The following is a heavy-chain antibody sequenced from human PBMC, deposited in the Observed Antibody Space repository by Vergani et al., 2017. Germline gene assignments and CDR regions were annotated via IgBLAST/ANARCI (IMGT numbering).Heavy chain of an antibody. V-gene: IGHV3-33*06. CDR2: IWYDGSNK. Sequence: QVQLVESGGGVVQPGRSLRLSCAASGFTFSSYGMHWVRQAPGKGLEWVAVIWYDGSNKYYADSVKGRFTISRDNSKNTLYLQMNSLRAEDTAVYYCAKDIAPSSGWDTFDYWGQGTLVTVSS. CDR3: AKDIAPSSGWDTFDY. J-gene: IGHJ4*02. CDR1: GFTFSSYG. D-gene: IGHD6-19*01.